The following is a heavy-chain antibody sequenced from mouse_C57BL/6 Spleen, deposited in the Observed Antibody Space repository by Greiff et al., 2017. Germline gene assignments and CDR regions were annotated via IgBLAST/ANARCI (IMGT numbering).Heavy chain of an antibody. J-gene: IGHJ4*01. CDR1: GFTFSDYG. CDR2: ISSGSSTI. V-gene: IGHV5-17*01. Sequence: DVQLVESGGGLVKPGGSLKLSCAASGFTFSDYGMHWVRQAPEKGLEWVAYISSGSSTIYYADTVKGRFTISRDNAKNTLFLQMTSLRSEDTAMYYCARTPPALYAMDYWGQGTSVTVSS. CDR3: ARTPPALYAMDY.